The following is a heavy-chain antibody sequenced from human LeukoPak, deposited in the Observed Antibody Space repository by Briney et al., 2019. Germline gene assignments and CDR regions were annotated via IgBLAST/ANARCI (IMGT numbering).Heavy chain of an antibody. V-gene: IGHV3-13*01. CDR3: VRQPDSARYGFDY. D-gene: IGHD1-14*01. CDR2: IGSAGYT. CDR1: GFTFDNND. Sequence: GGSLRLPCEVSGFTFDNNDMHWVRQSTGKGLEWVSAIGSAGYTYYAESVRGRFTITRDTAKQSLYLQMNSLRVEDTAVYHCVRQPDSARYGFDYWGRGTQVTVSS. J-gene: IGHJ4*02.